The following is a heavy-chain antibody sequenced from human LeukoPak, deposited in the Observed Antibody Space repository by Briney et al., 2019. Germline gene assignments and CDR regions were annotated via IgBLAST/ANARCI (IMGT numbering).Heavy chain of an antibody. Sequence: GGSLRLSCAASGFTFSGSAMHWVRQASGKGLEWVGRIRSKANSYATAYAASVKGRFTISRDDSKNTAYLQMNSLKTEDTAVYYCTRLPVGAPAVGAFDIWGQGTMVTVSS. J-gene: IGHJ3*02. V-gene: IGHV3-73*01. CDR3: TRLPVGAPAVGAFDI. CDR1: GFTFSGSA. CDR2: IRSKANSYAT. D-gene: IGHD1-26*01.